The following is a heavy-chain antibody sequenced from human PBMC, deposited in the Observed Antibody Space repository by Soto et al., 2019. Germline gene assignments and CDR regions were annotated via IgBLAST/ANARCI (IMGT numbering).Heavy chain of an antibody. Sequence: SQTLSLTCAISGDSFSSNSAAWNWIRQSPSRGLEWLGRTYYRSKWYNDYVGSVKSRITINPDTSKNHFSLQLNSMTPEDTAVYYCARTTWLDYAFDIWGQGTMVTVSS. D-gene: IGHD6-19*01. V-gene: IGHV6-1*01. J-gene: IGHJ3*02. CDR2: TYYRSKWYN. CDR1: GDSFSSNSAA. CDR3: ARTTWLDYAFDI.